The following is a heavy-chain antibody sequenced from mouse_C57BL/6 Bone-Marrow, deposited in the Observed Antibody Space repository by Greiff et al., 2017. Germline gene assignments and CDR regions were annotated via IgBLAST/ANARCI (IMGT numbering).Heavy chain of an antibody. D-gene: IGHD1-1*01. CDR3: AGGSRGDWYFDV. J-gene: IGHJ1*03. Sequence: VQLQQSGAELVKPGASVKISCKASGYAFSSYWMNWVKQRPGKGLEWIGQIYPGDGDTNYNGKFKGKATLTADKSSSTAYMQLSSLTSEDSAVYFCAGGSRGDWYFDVWGTGTTVTVSS. CDR1: GYAFSSYW. CDR2: IYPGDGDT. V-gene: IGHV1-80*01.